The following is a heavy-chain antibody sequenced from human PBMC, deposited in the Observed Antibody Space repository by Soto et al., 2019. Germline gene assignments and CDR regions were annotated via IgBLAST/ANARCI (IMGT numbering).Heavy chain of an antibody. V-gene: IGHV1-2*04. CDR1: GYTFTGYY. D-gene: IGHD3-22*01. J-gene: IGHJ4*02. CDR2: INPNSGGT. CDR3: ARAPHTADYDSSGYQEYYFDY. Sequence: QVQLVQSGAEVKKPGASVKVSCKASGYTFTGYYMHWVRQAPGQGLEWMGWINPNSGGTNYAQKFQGWVTMTRDTSIXXAXMXXSRLRSDDTAVYYCARAPHTADYDSSGYQEYYFDYWGQGTLVTVSS.